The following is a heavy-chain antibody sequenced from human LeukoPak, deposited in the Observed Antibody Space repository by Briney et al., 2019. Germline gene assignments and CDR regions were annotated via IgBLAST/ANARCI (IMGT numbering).Heavy chain of an antibody. CDR2: ISSTSSYI. V-gene: IGHV3-21*01. CDR1: GFTFSSYS. D-gene: IGHD2-2*01. J-gene: IGHJ4*02. CDR3: ARGYCSTASCYSFDY. Sequence: KPGGSLRLSCAASGFTFSSYSITWVRQAPGKGLEWVSSISSTSSYIYYADSVRGRFTISRDNAKNSLFLHMNSLRAEDTAVYYCARGYCSTASCYSFDYWGQGTLVTVSS.